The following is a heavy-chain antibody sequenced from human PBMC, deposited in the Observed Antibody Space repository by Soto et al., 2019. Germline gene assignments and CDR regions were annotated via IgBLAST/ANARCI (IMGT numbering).Heavy chain of an antibody. V-gene: IGHV3-30*04. D-gene: IGHD5-18*01. J-gene: IGHJ4*03. CDR2: ISSDGKKK. Sequence: PGGSLRLSCAAFEFSLLSYSMYWVRQTPGKGLDWVAFISSDGKKKHYAESVEGRFIISRDSSKNTVSLQMSSLRTADTAIYYCARERYSYGRYFDFWGHGTPVTVS. CDR3: ARERYSYGRYFDF. CDR1: EFSLLSYS.